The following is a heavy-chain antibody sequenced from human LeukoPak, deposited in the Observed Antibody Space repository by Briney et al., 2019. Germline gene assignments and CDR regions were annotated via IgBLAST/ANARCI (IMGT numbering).Heavy chain of an antibody. CDR2: IYYSGST. D-gene: IGHD2-15*01. CDR3: ARSSSSGDTSPDFDP. CDR1: GGSISSSSYY. V-gene: IGHV4-39*01. J-gene: IGHJ5*02. Sequence: SETLSLTCTVSGGSISSSSYYWGWIRQPPGKGLEWIGSIYYSGSTYYNPSLKSRVTISVDTSKNQFSLKLSSVTAADTAVYYCARSSSSGDTSPDFDPWGQGTLVTVSS.